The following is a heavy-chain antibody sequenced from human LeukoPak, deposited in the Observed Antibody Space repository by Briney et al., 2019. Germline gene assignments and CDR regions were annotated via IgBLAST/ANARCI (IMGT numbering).Heavy chain of an antibody. Sequence: SGGSLRLSCAASGFTFSSYAMNWVRQAPGKGLEWVSAISGSGGSTYYADSVKGRFTISRDNSKNTLYLQMNSLRAEDTAVYYCAKEGPQLETLSYDYWGQGTLVTVSS. V-gene: IGHV3-23*01. CDR2: ISGSGGST. CDR1: GFTFSSYA. D-gene: IGHD2/OR15-2a*01. CDR3: AKEGPQLETLSYDY. J-gene: IGHJ4*02.